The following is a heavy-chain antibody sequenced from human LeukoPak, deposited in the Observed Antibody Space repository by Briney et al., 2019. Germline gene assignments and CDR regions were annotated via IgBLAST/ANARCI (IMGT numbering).Heavy chain of an antibody. CDR1: GSNFNTYD. D-gene: IGHD3-16*01. V-gene: IGHV3-48*02. CDR2: IHKTSSPI. CDR3: VRDRAGGAFDI. J-gene: IGHJ3*02. Sequence: GGSLRLSCAASGSNFNTYDMNWVRQAPGKGLEWLSFIHKTSSPIYYADSVKGRLTISRDNAKNSLYLQLNSLRDEDTAVYYCVRDRAGGAFDIWGQGTMVTVSS.